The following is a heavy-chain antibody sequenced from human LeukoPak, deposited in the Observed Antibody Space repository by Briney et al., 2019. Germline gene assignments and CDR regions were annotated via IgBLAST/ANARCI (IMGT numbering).Heavy chain of an antibody. D-gene: IGHD6-19*01. V-gene: IGHV4-39*07. CDR1: GGSISSSSYY. Sequence: EPSETLSLTCTVSGGSISSSSYYWGWIRQPPGKGLEWIGNIYYNGDTYYDPSLKSRVTISVDTSKNQFSLKLSSVTAADTAVYYCARGPTGSGWYNDCWGQGTLVTVSS. CDR3: ARGPTGSGWYNDC. J-gene: IGHJ4*02. CDR2: IYYNGDT.